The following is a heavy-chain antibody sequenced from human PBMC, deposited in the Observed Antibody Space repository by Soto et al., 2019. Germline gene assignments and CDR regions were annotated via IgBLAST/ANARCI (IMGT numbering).Heavy chain of an antibody. J-gene: IGHJ6*02. CDR1: GFTFSSYA. V-gene: IGHV3-23*01. CDR2: ISGSGGST. CDR3: AKSNEAARPPYYYGMDV. D-gene: IGHD6-6*01. Sequence: PGGSLRLSCAASGFTFSSYAMSWVRQAPGKGLEWVSAISGSGGSTYYADSVKGRFTISRDNSKNTLYLQMNSLRAEDTAVYYCAKSNEAARPPYYYGMDVWGQGTTVTVSS.